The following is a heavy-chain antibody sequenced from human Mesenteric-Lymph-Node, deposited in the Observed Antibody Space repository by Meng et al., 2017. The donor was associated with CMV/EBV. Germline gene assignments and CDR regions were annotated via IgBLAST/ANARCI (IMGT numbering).Heavy chain of an antibody. Sequence: GGSLRLSCAASGFTFNTYEMNWVRQAPGKGLEWVSYISSGGSTIYYADSVKGRFTISRDNAKNSLYLQMNSLRAEDTAVYYCARGGYCSGGSCYRAGFWGQGTLVTVSS. D-gene: IGHD2-15*01. J-gene: IGHJ4*02. CDR3: ARGGYCSGGSCYRAGF. V-gene: IGHV3-48*03. CDR1: GFTFNTYE. CDR2: ISSGGSTI.